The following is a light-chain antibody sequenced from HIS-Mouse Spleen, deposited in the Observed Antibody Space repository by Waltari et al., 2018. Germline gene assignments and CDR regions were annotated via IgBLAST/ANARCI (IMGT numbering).Light chain of an antibody. Sequence: QSALTQPASVSGSPGQSIPISCTGTSSDVGGYNYFSWYQQHPGKAPKLMIYEVSNRPSGVSNRFSGSKSGNTASLTISGLQAEDEADYYCSSYTSSSTYVFGTGTKVTVL. CDR3: SSYTSSSTYV. CDR2: EVS. J-gene: IGLJ1*01. CDR1: SSDVGGYNY. V-gene: IGLV2-14*01.